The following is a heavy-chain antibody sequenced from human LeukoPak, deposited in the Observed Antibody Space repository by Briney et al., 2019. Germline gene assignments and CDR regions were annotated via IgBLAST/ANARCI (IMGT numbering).Heavy chain of an antibody. V-gene: IGHV1-69*13. CDR2: IIPIFGTA. CDR3: ARGYGGNSIFRWFDP. CDR1: GGTFSSYA. J-gene: IGHJ5*02. D-gene: IGHD4-23*01. Sequence: GASVKVSCKASGGTFSSYAISWVRQAPGQGLEWMGGIIPIFGTANYAQKFQGRVTITADESTSTAYMELSSLRSEDTAVYYCARGYGGNSIFRWFDPWGQGTLVTVSS.